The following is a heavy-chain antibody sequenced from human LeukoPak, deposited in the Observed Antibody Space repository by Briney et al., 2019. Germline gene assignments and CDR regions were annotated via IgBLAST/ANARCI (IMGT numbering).Heavy chain of an antibody. CDR3: AREAYYYDSSGFDY. D-gene: IGHD3-22*01. CDR1: GGSISRYY. Sequence: PSETLSLTCTVSGGSISRYYWSWIRQPPGKGLEWIGYIYYSGSTNYNPSLKSRVTISVDTSKNQFSLKLSSVTAADTAVYYCAREAYYYDSSGFDYWGQGTLVTVSS. V-gene: IGHV4-59*01. J-gene: IGHJ4*02. CDR2: IYYSGST.